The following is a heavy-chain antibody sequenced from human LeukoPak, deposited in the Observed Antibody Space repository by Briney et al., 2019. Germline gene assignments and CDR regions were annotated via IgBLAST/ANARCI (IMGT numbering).Heavy chain of an antibody. D-gene: IGHD4/OR15-4a*01. CDR2: ISHDGSNK. V-gene: IGHV3-30*04. CDR3: ARGGAVGPTYYYYYAMDV. CDR1: GFTFSSYA. Sequence: PGGSLRLSCAASGFTFSSYAMDWVRQAPGKGLGWVALISHDGSNKYYTDSVKGRFTISRDNSKNTLYLQMNSLSSEDTAMYYCARGGAVGPTYYYYYAMDVWGQGTTVTVSS. J-gene: IGHJ6*02.